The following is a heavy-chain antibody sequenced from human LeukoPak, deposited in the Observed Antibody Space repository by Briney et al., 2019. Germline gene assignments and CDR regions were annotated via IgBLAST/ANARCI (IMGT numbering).Heavy chain of an antibody. CDR1: GFTFSDYW. V-gene: IGHV3-74*01. J-gene: IGHJ4*02. CDR2: INPDGSDI. Sequence: PGGSPRLSCAASGFTFSDYWMHWVRQAPGRGLVWVSRINPDGSDIIYADSVKGRFTISTDNAKSTLYLQMNSLRAEDTAVYYCAYQQLPKWGQGTLVTVSS. D-gene: IGHD5-18*01. CDR3: AYQQLPK.